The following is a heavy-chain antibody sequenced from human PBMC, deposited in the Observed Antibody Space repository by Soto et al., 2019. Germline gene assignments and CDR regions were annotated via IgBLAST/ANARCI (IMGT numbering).Heavy chain of an antibody. Sequence: GGSLRLSCAASGFTFSSYAMSWVRQAPGKGLEWVSAISGSGGSTYYADSVKGRFTISRDNSKNTLYLQRNSLRAEDPAVYYCAKDDIVVVVAAKPINWGQGTLVTVSS. CDR1: GFTFSSYA. CDR3: AKDDIVVVVAAKPIN. J-gene: IGHJ4*02. V-gene: IGHV3-23*01. CDR2: ISGSGGST. D-gene: IGHD2-15*01.